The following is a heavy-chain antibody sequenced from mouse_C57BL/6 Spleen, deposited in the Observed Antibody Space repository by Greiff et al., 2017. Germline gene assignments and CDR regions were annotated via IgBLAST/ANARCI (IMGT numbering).Heavy chain of an antibody. CDR1: GYTFTDYY. Sequence: VQLQQSGPVLVKPGASVKMSCKASGYTFTDYYMNWVKQSHGKSLEWIGVINPYNGGTSYNQKFKGQATLTVDQSSSTAYMELNSLTSEDSAVYYCARASHYGFYVVCWGQGTTLTVAS. J-gene: IGHJ2*01. CDR3: ARASHYGFYVVC. CDR2: INPYNGGT. V-gene: IGHV1-19*01. D-gene: IGHD2-3*01.